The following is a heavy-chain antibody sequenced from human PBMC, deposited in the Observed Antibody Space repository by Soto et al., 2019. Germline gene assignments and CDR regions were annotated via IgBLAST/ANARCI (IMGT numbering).Heavy chain of an antibody. CDR2: IYTSGST. D-gene: IGHD3-10*01. V-gene: IGHV4-4*07. J-gene: IGHJ4*02. Sequence: PSETLSLTCTVSGGSISSYYWSWIRQPAGKGLEWIGRIYTSGSTNYNPSLKSRVTMSVDTSKNQFSLKASDSAIYYCARRGGRGLWSSPFDYWGRGTQVTVSS. CDR1: GGSISSYY. CDR3: ARRGGRGLWSSPFDY.